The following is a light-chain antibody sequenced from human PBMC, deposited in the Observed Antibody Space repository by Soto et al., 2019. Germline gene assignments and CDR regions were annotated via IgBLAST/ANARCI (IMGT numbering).Light chain of an antibody. CDR1: QSISSN. J-gene: IGKJ1*01. CDR2: DAS. Sequence: EIVMTQSPATLSVSPGERATLSCRASQSISSNLAWYQQKPGQAPRLLIYDASTRATGIPARFSGSGSGTEFTLTISSLQSEDFAIYYCQQYNNWPPWTFGQGPKVEIK. CDR3: QQYNNWPPWT. V-gene: IGKV3-15*01.